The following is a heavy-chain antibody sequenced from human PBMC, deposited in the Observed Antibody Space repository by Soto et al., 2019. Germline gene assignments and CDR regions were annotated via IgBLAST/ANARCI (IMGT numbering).Heavy chain of an antibody. CDR2: VYSGDRT. D-gene: IGHD4-17*01. V-gene: IGHV4-59*08. Sequence: PSETLSLTCTVSGGSISSYYWTWIRQPPGKGLEWIGYVYSGDRTNYNPSLKSRVTISGDTSKNQFSLTLRSVTAADTAVYYCARPYGGNYGMDVWGQGTTVTVS. J-gene: IGHJ6*02. CDR1: GGSISSYY. CDR3: ARPYGGNYGMDV.